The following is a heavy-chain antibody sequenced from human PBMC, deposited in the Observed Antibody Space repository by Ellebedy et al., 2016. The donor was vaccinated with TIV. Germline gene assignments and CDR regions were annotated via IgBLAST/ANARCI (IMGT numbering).Heavy chain of an antibody. D-gene: IGHD3-10*01. Sequence: GESLKISXAASGFTFNNYGMSWVRQAPGKGLEWVSAISGSGLSAYYGDSVMGRFTISRDNSKNTVFLQLNSLSAEDTAMYYCAKQWSFGSGSYSDCWGQGTLVTVSS. J-gene: IGHJ4*02. CDR3: AKQWSFGSGSYSDC. V-gene: IGHV3-23*01. CDR2: ISGSGLSA. CDR1: GFTFNNYG.